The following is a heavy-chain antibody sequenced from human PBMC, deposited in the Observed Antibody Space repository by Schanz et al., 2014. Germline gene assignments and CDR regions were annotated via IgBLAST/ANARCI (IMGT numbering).Heavy chain of an antibody. CDR2: INPNSGGT. CDR3: ARESVSRTRLFDP. V-gene: IGHV1-2*06. D-gene: IGHD3-3*01. CDR1: GYSFTDYY. Sequence: QVQLVQSGAEVKKPGASVKVSCKASGYSFTDYYIHWVRQAPGQGLEWMGRINPNSGGTNYAQKFQGRVTMTKDTSINTVYMELSTLTSDDTAVYYCARESVSRTRLFDPWGQGTLVTVSS. J-gene: IGHJ5*02.